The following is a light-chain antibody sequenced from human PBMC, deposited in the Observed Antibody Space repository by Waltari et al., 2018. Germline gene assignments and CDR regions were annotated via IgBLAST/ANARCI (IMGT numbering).Light chain of an antibody. Sequence: DIQMTQSPSSLSASVGDRVTITCRASQSISSYLNWYQQKPGKAPKLLIYAASSLQSGVPSRFSGSGSGTDFTLTISSRQPEDFATYYCQQSYSTLPTFGQGTKVEIK. J-gene: IGKJ1*01. CDR2: AAS. V-gene: IGKV1-39*01. CDR3: QQSYSTLPT. CDR1: QSISSY.